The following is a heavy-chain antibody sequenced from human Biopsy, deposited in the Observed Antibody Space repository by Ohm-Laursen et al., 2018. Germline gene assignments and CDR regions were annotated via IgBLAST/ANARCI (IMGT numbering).Heavy chain of an antibody. D-gene: IGHD2-2*01. Sequence: ASVKVSCKTSGYNFTGYYIHWVRQAPGQGLEWMGMINPSGSTTSYPQILQGRVSMTRDTSISTAYMDLSRLRSDDTAVYYCARGRRHCSGTCSRWYFDLWGRGTLVTVSS. J-gene: IGHJ2*01. CDR3: ARGRRHCSGTCSRWYFDL. CDR1: GYNFTGYY. V-gene: IGHV1-2*02. CDR2: INPSGSTT.